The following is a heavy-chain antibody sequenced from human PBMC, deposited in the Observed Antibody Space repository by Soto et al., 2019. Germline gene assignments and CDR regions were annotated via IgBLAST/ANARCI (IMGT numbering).Heavy chain of an antibody. D-gene: IGHD3-9*01. Sequence: GGSLRLSCAASGFTFSSYAMSWVRQAPGKGLEWVSAISGSGGSTYYADSVKGRFTISRDNSKNTLYLQMNSLRAEDTAVYYCAKDRDIYYDILTGRLHDWFDPWGQGTLVTVSS. CDR1: GFTFSSYA. J-gene: IGHJ5*02. CDR2: ISGSGGST. CDR3: AKDRDIYYDILTGRLHDWFDP. V-gene: IGHV3-23*01.